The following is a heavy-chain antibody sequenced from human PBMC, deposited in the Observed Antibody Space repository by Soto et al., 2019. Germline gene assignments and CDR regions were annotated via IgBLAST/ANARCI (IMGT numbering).Heavy chain of an antibody. CDR3: AKDLYRNYDSSGYYSPGY. CDR1: GFTFSSYA. J-gene: IGHJ4*02. V-gene: IGHV3-23*01. CDR2: ISGSGGST. D-gene: IGHD3-22*01. Sequence: EVQLLEFGGGLVQPGGSLRLSCAASGFTFSSYAMSWVRQAPGKGLEWVSAISGSGGSTYYADSVKGRFTISRDNSKNTLYLQMNSLRAEDTAVYYCAKDLYRNYDSSGYYSPGYWGQGTLVTVSS.